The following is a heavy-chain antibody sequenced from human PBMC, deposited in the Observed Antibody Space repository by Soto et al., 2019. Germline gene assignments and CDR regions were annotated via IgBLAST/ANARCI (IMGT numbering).Heavy chain of an antibody. CDR1: GFTFSDYY. D-gene: IGHD2-21*01. V-gene: IGHV3-11*01. Sequence: QVQLVESGGGLVKPGGSLRVSCAASGFTFSDYYMSWHRQAPGKGLGWGSYISSSGSTIYYADSVKGRFTISRDNAKNSLYLQMNSLRAEDTAVYYCARPYPNMDWFDPWGQGTLVTVSS. CDR2: ISSSGSTI. J-gene: IGHJ5*02. CDR3: ARPYPNMDWFDP.